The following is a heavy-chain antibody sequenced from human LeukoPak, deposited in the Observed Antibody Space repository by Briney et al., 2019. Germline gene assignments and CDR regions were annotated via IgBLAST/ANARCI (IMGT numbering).Heavy chain of an antibody. CDR2: ISSSSTYI. J-gene: IGHJ5*02. Sequence: AGGSLRLSCAASGFTFSTYSMNWVRQAPGKGLEWVSSISSSSTYIYYADSVKGRFTISRDNAKNSLYLQMNSLRAEDTAVYYCARAWSVAGTTWGQGTLVTVSS. CDR1: GFTFSTYS. D-gene: IGHD6-19*01. CDR3: ARAWSVAGTT. V-gene: IGHV3-21*01.